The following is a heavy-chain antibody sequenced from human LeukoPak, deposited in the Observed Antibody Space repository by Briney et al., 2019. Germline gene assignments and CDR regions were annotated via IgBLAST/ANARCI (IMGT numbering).Heavy chain of an antibody. CDR2: IYYSGST. D-gene: IGHD5-12*01. Sequence: SETLSLTCTVSGGSISSSSYYWGWIRQPPGKGLEWIGSIYYSGSTYYNPSLKSRVTISVDTSKNQFSLKLSSVTAADTAVYYCARTLGYPDAFDIWGQGTVVTVSS. CDR1: GGSISSSSYY. CDR3: ARTLGYPDAFDI. J-gene: IGHJ3*02. V-gene: IGHV4-39*01.